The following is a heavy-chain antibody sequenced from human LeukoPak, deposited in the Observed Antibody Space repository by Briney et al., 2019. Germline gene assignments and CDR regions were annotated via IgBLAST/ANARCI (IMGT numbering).Heavy chain of an antibody. V-gene: IGHV4-39*01. D-gene: IGHD7-27*01. CDR2: IYYSGST. J-gene: IGHJ4*02. Sequence: SETLSLTCTVSGGSISSSSYYWGWIRQPPGKGLEWIGSIYYSGSTYYNPSLKSRVTISVDTSKNQFSLKLSSVTAADTAVYYCARALTELGYWGQGTLVTVSS. CDR3: ARALTELGY. CDR1: GGSISSSSYY.